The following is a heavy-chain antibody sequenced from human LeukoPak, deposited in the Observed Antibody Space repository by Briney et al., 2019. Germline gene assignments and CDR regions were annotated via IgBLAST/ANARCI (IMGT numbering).Heavy chain of an antibody. D-gene: IGHD3-16*01. CDR2: ISNTGNYI. J-gene: IGHJ4*02. CDR1: GFTFSNYS. V-gene: IGHV3-21*01. CDR3: ARGYAGPDY. Sequence: GGSLRLSCAASGFTFSNYSMNWVRQAPGKGLEWVSSISNTGNYIYYADSVKGRFTISRDNAKNTLYLQMNSLRAEDTAVYYCARGYAGPDYWGQGTLVTVSS.